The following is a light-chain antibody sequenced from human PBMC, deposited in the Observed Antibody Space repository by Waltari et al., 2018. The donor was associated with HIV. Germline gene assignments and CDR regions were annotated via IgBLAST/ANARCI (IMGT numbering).Light chain of an antibody. Sequence: QSVLTQPPSVSGAPGQRVTISCTGSSPNIGAGYNVHWYQQLPGTAPKLLIYGNSNRPSGVPDRFSGSKSGTSASLAITGLQAEDEADYHCQSHDSSLSGYVFGTGTKVTVL. CDR1: SPNIGAGYN. CDR2: GNS. J-gene: IGLJ1*01. CDR3: QSHDSSLSGYV. V-gene: IGLV1-40*01.